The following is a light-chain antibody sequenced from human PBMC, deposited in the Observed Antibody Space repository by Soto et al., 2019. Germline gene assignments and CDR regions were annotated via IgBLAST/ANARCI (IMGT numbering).Light chain of an antibody. Sequence: DIQMTQSPSSLSASVGDRVTITCRASQSISSYLNWYQQKPGKAPKLLIYKASTLKSGVPSRFSGSGSGTEFTLTISSLQPDDFGIYYCQQYENFWTFGQGTKVDI. CDR1: QSISSY. V-gene: IGKV1-5*03. CDR2: KAS. CDR3: QQYENFWT. J-gene: IGKJ1*01.